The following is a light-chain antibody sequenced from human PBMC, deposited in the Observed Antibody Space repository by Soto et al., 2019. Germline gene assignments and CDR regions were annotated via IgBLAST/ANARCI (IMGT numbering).Light chain of an antibody. CDR1: QDINIY. CDR2: DAS. CDR3: QQYGNLPLT. J-gene: IGKJ4*01. V-gene: IGKV1-33*01. Sequence: DIQMTQSPTSLSAFVGDRVTITCQASQDINIYLNWYQQKPGKAPKLLIYDASNLATGVPSRFSGSRSETDFTFSISSLQPEEIATYYCQQYGNLPLTFGGGTKVEI.